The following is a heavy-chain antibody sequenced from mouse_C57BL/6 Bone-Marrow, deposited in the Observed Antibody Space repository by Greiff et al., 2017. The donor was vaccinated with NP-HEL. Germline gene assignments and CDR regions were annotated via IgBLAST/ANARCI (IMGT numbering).Heavy chain of an antibody. CDR1: GFTFSDYG. CDR3: ARITTVEAAY. D-gene: IGHD1-1*01. J-gene: IGHJ3*01. CDR2: ISSGSSTI. V-gene: IGHV5-17*01. Sequence: EVQRVESGGGLVKPGGSLKLSCAASGFTFSDYGMHWVRQAPEKGLEWVAYISSGSSTIYYADTVKGRFTISRDNAKNTLFLQMTSLRSEDTAMYYCARITTVEAAYWGQGTLVTVSA.